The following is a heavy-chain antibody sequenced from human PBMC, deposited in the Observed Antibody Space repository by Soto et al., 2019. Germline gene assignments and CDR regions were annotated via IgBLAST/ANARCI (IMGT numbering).Heavy chain of an antibody. CDR2: IIPIFGTA. V-gene: IGHV1-69*13. CDR1: GGTFSSYA. Sequence: SVKVSCKASGGTFSSYAISWVRQAPGQGLEWMGGIIPIFGTANYAQKFQGRVTITADESTSTAYMELSSLRSEDTAVYYCARDSPIGSTFSGYDAIDSWGQGTLVTVSS. J-gene: IGHJ4*02. CDR3: ARDSPIGSTFSGYDAIDS. D-gene: IGHD5-12*01.